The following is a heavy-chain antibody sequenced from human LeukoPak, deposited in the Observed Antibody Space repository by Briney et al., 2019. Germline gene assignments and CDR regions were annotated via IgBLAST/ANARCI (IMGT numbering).Heavy chain of an antibody. CDR3: AKSLPEMATITGGYYFDY. Sequence: PGRSLKLSCAASGFTFSSYGMHWVRQAPGKGLEWVAPIYYDGSHKCYADSVKGRFTIPRDNSKNTLYLQMNSLRAGDTAVYYCAKSLPEMATITGGYYFDYWGQGTLVTVSS. V-gene: IGHV3-33*06. D-gene: IGHD5-24*01. CDR2: IYYDGSHK. J-gene: IGHJ4*02. CDR1: GFTFSSYG.